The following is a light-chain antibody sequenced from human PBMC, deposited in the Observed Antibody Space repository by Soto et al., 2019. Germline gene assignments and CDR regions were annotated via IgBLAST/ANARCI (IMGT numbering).Light chain of an antibody. J-gene: IGKJ5*01. CDR2: DAS. CDR3: QQYDDLPIT. V-gene: IGKV1-33*01. Sequence: DIQMTQSPSSLFASVGDRVTITCQASQDISDFLNWYQQKPGKAPKXLIYDASKLQTGVPSRFSGRGSGKDFTFTISSLQPDDSGTYYCQQYDDLPITFGQGTRLEIK. CDR1: QDISDF.